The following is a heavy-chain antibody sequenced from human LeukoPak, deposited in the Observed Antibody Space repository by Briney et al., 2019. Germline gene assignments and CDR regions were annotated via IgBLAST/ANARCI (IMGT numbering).Heavy chain of an antibody. V-gene: IGHV1-46*01. J-gene: IGHJ4*02. CDR1: GYTFTNYS. Sequence: ASVTVSYKASGYTFTNYSIHWVRQAPGQGLEWMGIMKPSGGATNYAQKFQGRVTMTRDTSTSTVYLEVSSLRSEDTAVYYCARGNPVDSWGQGTLVTVSS. CDR3: ARGNPVDS. CDR2: MKPSGGAT.